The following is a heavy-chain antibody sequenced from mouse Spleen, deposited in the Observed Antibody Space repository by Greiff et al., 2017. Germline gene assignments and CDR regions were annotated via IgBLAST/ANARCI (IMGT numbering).Heavy chain of an antibody. CDR1: GFTFSSYA. Sequence: EVMLVESGGGLVKPGGSLKLSCAASGFTFSSYAMSWVRQTPEKRLEWVATISSGGSYTYYPDSVKGRFTISRDNAKNTLYLQMSSLRSEDTAMYYCARHYYGSTPYYYAMDYWGQGTSVTVSS. CDR3: ARHYYGSTPYYYAMDY. D-gene: IGHD1-1*01. J-gene: IGHJ4*01. CDR2: ISSGGSYT. V-gene: IGHV5-9-1*01.